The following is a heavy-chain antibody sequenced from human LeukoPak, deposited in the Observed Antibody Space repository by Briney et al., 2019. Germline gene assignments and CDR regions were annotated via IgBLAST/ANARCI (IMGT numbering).Heavy chain of an antibody. Sequence: SGTLSLTCAVSGGSISSSNWWSWVRQPPGKGLEWIGEIYHSGSTYYNPSLKSRVTISVDTSKNQFSLKLSSVTAADTAVYYCARFESNYYDSSGYPRGAFDIWGQGTMVTVSS. CDR2: IYHSGST. J-gene: IGHJ3*02. CDR1: GGSISSSNW. D-gene: IGHD3-22*01. V-gene: IGHV4-4*02. CDR3: ARFESNYYDSSGYPRGAFDI.